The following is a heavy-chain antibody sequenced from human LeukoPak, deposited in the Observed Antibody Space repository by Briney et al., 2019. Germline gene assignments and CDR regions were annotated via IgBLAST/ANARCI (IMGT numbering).Heavy chain of an antibody. CDR3: ARDYSSSWYGPYYYYYYMDV. V-gene: IGHV1-18*01. Sequence: ASVTVSCKASGYTFTSYGISWVRQAPGQGLEWMGWISAYNGNTNYAQKLQGRVTMTTDTSTSTAYMELRSLKSDDTAVYYCARDYSSSWYGPYYYYYYMDVWGKGTTVTVSS. J-gene: IGHJ6*03. CDR1: GYTFTSYG. CDR2: ISAYNGNT. D-gene: IGHD6-13*01.